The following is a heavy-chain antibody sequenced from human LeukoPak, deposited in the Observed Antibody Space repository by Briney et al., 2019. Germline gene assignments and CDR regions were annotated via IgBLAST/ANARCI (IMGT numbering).Heavy chain of an antibody. V-gene: IGHV3-48*02. J-gene: IGHJ4*02. Sequence: GGCLRLSCAASGFTFSSYSMNWVRQAPGKGLEWVSSISSSSSTIYYADSVKARFTISRDNAKNSLYLQINSLRDEDTAVYYCAREGDYYDISGYSIFDYWGQGTLVTVSS. D-gene: IGHD3-22*01. CDR1: GFTFSSYS. CDR3: AREGDYYDISGYSIFDY. CDR2: ISSSSSTI.